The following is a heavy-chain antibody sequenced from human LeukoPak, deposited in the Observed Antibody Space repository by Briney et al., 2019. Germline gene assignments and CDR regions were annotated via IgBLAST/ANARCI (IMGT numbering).Heavy chain of an antibody. CDR3: ARDHSSGSYYDY. V-gene: IGHV6-1*01. CDR1: GDILSSNSAA. CDR2: TYYRANLYN. J-gene: IGHJ4*02. D-gene: IGHD6-19*01. Sequence: SQTLSLTCALSGDILSSNSAAWNWSRQSRSRGLEWLVRTYYRANLYNDYAGAVKSRITINPHTSKTQFSLQLNSVTPEDTAVYYCARDHSSGSYYDYWGQGTLVTVSS.